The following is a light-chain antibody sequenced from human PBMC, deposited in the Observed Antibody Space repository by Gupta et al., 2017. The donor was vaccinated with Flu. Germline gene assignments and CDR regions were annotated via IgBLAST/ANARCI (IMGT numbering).Light chain of an antibody. CDR1: QNVGKF. CDR2: EAS. CDR3: RDRGHWPMS. Sequence: PATLSWEAGGGGTFAGRARQNVGKFLFWDQKKPGQAPRLLISEASTRTTDGPTRFGGGGSGTVFTLTISSGEPEDLAVYFCRDRGHWPMSLGQGTXVEIK. V-gene: IGKV3-11*01. J-gene: IGKJ5*01.